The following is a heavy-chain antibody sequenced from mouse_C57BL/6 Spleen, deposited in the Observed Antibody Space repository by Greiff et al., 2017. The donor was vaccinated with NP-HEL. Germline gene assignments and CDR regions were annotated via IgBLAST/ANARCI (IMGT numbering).Heavy chain of an antibody. CDR1: GYAFSSSW. CDR3: ARITTVGDWYFDV. V-gene: IGHV1-82*01. D-gene: IGHD1-1*01. Sequence: QVQLKESGPELVKPGASVKISCKASGYAFSSSWMNWVKQRPGKGLEWIGRIYPGDGDTNYNGKFKGKATLTADKSSSTAYMQLSSLTSEDSAVYFCARITTVGDWYFDVWGTGTTVTVSS. J-gene: IGHJ1*03. CDR2: IYPGDGDT.